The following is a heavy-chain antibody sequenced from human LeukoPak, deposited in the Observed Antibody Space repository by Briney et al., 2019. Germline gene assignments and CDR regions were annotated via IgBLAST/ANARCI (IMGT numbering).Heavy chain of an antibody. D-gene: IGHD3-22*01. V-gene: IGHV3-30*04. Sequence: GGSLRLSCAASGFTFSSYAMHWVRQAPGKGLEWVAVISYDGSNKSYADSVKGRFTISRDNSKNTLYLQMNSLRAEDTAVYYCARAADDSSGYENYFYYWGQGTLVTVSS. CDR3: ARAADDSSGYENYFYY. CDR2: ISYDGSNK. J-gene: IGHJ4*02. CDR1: GFTFSSYA.